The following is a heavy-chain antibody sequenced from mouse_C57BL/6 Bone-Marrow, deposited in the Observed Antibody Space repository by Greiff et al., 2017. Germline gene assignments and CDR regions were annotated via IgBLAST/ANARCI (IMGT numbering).Heavy chain of an antibody. CDR3: ARTRYYYGSSGVDYAMDY. Sequence: QVQLKQSGAELARPGASVKLSCKASGYTFTSYGISWVKQRTGQGLEWIGEIYPRSGNTYYNEKFKGKATLTADKSSSTAYMELRSLTSEDSAVXFCARTRYYYGSSGVDYAMDYWGQGTSVTVSS. J-gene: IGHJ4*01. CDR1: GYTFTSYG. D-gene: IGHD1-1*01. V-gene: IGHV1-81*01. CDR2: IYPRSGNT.